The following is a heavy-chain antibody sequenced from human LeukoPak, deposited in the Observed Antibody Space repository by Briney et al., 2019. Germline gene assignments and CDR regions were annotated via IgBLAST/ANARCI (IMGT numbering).Heavy chain of an antibody. CDR3: AGSGERGMVRGVPDY. J-gene: IGHJ4*02. CDR2: INWNDGST. V-gene: IGHV3-20*04. CDR1: GFTFEDYG. D-gene: IGHD3-10*01. Sequence: PGGSLRLSCEASGFTFEDYGMSWVRQGPGKGLEWVSGINWNDGSTGYADSVKGRFTISRDNAKSSLYVQMNSLRAEDTAVYYCAGSGERGMVRGVPDYWGQGTLVTVSS.